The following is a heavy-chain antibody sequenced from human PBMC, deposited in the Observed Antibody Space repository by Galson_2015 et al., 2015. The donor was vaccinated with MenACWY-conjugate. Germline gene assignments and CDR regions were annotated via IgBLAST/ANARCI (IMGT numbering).Heavy chain of an antibody. CDR3: AKDLVKNYEMLTGYFSD. CDR1: GFPFSSYA. V-gene: IGHV3-23*01. D-gene: IGHD3-9*01. CDR2: ISDSGRTT. Sequence: SLRLSCAVPGFPFSSYAMTWVRQAPGKGLEWVSTISDSGRTTHYADSVQGRFLISRDNSKNKVFLQMNSLRAEDAAAYYCAKDLVKNYEMLTGYFSDWGQGALVTVSS. J-gene: IGHJ4*02.